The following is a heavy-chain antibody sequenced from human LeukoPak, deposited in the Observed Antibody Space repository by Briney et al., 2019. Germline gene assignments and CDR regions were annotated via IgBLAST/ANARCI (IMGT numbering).Heavy chain of an antibody. D-gene: IGHD2/OR15-2a*01. CDR1: GGSLSSYY. V-gene: IGHV4-4*07. Sequence: SETLSLTCTVSGGSLSSYYWSWIRQPAGKGLEWIGRIYTSGSTNYNPSLKSRVTMSVDTSKNQFSLKLSSVTAADTAVYYCARDFTPYYVALYGMDVWGQGTTVTISS. CDR2: IYTSGST. J-gene: IGHJ6*02. CDR3: ARDFTPYYVALYGMDV.